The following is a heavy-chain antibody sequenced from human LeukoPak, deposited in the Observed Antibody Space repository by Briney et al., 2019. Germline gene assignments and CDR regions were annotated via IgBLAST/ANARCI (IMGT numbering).Heavy chain of an antibody. CDR1: GFTFSSYW. J-gene: IGHJ3*02. CDR2: IKQDGSEK. CDR3: ARGSTYYDILTGYYAFDI. D-gene: IGHD3-9*01. Sequence: GGSLRLSCAASGFTFSSYWMSWVRQAPGKGLEWVANIKQDGSEKYYVDSVKGRFTISRDNAKNSLYLQMNSLRAEDTAVYYCARGSTYYDILTGYYAFDIWGQGTMVTVSS. V-gene: IGHV3-7*01.